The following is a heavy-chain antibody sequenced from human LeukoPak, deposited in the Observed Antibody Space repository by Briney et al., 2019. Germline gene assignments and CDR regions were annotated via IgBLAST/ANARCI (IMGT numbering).Heavy chain of an antibody. CDR3: ARWATVVTYGMDV. V-gene: IGHV3-74*01. Sequence: PGGSLRLSCAASGFTFSSYWMHRVRQAPGKGLVWVSRINSDGSSTSYADSVKGRFTISRDNAKNTLYLQMNSLRAEDTAVYYCARWATVVTYGMDVWGQGTTVTVSS. J-gene: IGHJ6*02. CDR1: GFTFSSYW. CDR2: INSDGSST. D-gene: IGHD4-23*01.